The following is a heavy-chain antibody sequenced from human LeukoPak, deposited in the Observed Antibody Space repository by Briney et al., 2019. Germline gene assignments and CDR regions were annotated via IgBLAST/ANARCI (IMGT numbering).Heavy chain of an antibody. CDR1: GFTFSDYY. Sequence: GGSLRLSCAAPGFTFSDYYMSWIRQAPGKGLEWVSYISSSSSYTNYADSVKGRFTISRDNAKNSLYLQMNSLRAEDTAVYYCARETTHITMVRGVIITLKYFDYWGQGTLVTVSS. J-gene: IGHJ4*02. D-gene: IGHD3-10*01. CDR2: ISSSSSYT. V-gene: IGHV3-11*06. CDR3: ARETTHITMVRGVIITLKYFDY.